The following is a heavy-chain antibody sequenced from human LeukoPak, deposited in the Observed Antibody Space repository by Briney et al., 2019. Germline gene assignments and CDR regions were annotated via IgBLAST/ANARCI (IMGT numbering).Heavy chain of an antibody. CDR1: GYTFTSYY. J-gene: IGHJ4*02. CDR3: ARVVKSRYDSSSRLNYFDY. CDR2: INPSGGST. D-gene: IGHD6-13*01. Sequence: ASVKVSCKASGYTFTSYYMHWVRQAPGQGLEWMGIINPSGGSTSYAQKFQGRVTMTRDTSTSTVYMELSSLRSEDTAVYYCARVVKSRYDSSSRLNYFDYWGQGTLVTVSS. V-gene: IGHV1-46*01.